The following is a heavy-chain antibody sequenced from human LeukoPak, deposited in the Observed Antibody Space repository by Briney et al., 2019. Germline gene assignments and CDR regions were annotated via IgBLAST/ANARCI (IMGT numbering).Heavy chain of an antibody. V-gene: IGHV3-33*01. CDR2: VWSDGSNT. Sequence: GGSLRLSCAASGFALSSHGKHWVRQAPGKGLEWVAVVWSDGSNTNYADAVKGRFTISRDNSKNTFYLQMNSLRAEDTAVYYCARDPNLDYWGQGTLVSVSS. J-gene: IGHJ4*02. CDR3: ARDPNLDY. CDR1: GFALSSHG.